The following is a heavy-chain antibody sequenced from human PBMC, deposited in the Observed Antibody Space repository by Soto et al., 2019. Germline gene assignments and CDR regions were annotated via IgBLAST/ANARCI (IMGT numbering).Heavy chain of an antibody. CDR3: ARDGWTSGYYGMDV. V-gene: IGHV4-59*01. J-gene: IGHJ6*02. D-gene: IGHD2-8*02. CDR2: IYNSGST. Sequence: SETLCLTCTVSGGSSSSYYWSRIRQPPGKGLEWIGYIYNSGSTNYNPSLKSRVTISVDTSKNQFSLKVSSVTAADTAVYYCARDGWTSGYYGMDVWGQGTTVTVSS. CDR1: GGSSSSYY.